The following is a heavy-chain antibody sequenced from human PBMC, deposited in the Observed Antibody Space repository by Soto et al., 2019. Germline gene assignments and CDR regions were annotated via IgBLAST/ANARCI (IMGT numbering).Heavy chain of an antibody. V-gene: IGHV3-11*05. CDR3: AKEVFWSGYYSLDY. J-gene: IGHJ4*02. CDR2: MSPGSRYP. Sequence: GGSLRLSCAGSGFTFGDSYMSWIRQAPGKGLEWLSYMSPGSRYPAYADSVKGRFTVSRDNAKRSLFLQMTSLTAEDTALYYCAKEVFWSGYYSLDYWGQGTLVTVSS. D-gene: IGHD3-3*01. CDR1: GFTFGDSY.